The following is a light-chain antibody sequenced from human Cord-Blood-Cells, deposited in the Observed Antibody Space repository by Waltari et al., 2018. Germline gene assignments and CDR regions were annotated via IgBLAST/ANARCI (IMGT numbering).Light chain of an antibody. CDR2: EFS. J-gene: IGLJ3*02. V-gene: IGLV2-14*01. CDR3: SSYTSSSTL. CDR1: SSDVGCYNY. Sequence: QSALTQPASVSGSPGQSITISCTGTSSDVGCYNYVSWYQQHPGKAPKLMIYEFSNRPSGFSNRCSGSKSGNTASLTISGLQAEDEADYYCSSYTSSSTLFGGGTKLTVL.